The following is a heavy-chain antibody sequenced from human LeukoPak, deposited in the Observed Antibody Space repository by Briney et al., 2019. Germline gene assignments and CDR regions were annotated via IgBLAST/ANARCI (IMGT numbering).Heavy chain of an antibody. Sequence: KSSETLSLTCTVSGGSIGNFYWNWIRQPAGKGLEWIGRIFTTASTNYNPSLKSRGTMSVATSKNQFSLRLSSVTAAAPAVYYCASARYGAGSYLFMHVWGKGTTVTISS. D-gene: IGHD3-10*01. J-gene: IGHJ6*03. CDR1: GGSIGNFY. V-gene: IGHV4-4*07. CDR3: ASARYGAGSYLFMHV. CDR2: IFTTAST.